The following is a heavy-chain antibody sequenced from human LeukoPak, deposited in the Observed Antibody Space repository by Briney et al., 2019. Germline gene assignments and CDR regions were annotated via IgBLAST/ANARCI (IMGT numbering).Heavy chain of an antibody. CDR2: INPDSGGT. V-gene: IGHV1-2*02. Sequence: ASLKVSCKASGYTFTSYYIHRVRQAHGQGLEWMGWINPDSGGTNYAQQFQGRVTMTRDTSISTVYMDLSRLRSDDTAMYYCVRDARAGNWFDPWGQGTLVIVSS. J-gene: IGHJ5*02. CDR3: VRDARAGNWFDP. CDR1: GYTFTSYY.